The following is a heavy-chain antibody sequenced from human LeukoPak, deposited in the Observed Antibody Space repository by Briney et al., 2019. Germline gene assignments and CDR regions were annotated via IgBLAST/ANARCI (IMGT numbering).Heavy chain of an antibody. CDR2: ISGSGGST. CDR1: GFTFSSYA. Sequence: GGSLRLSCAASGFTFSSYAMSWVRQAPGKGLEWVSAISGSGGSTYYADSVKGRFTISRDNSKNTLYLQMNSLRAEDTAVYYCAKVVRRYCSGGSCYGYWGQGTLVTVFS. D-gene: IGHD2-15*01. J-gene: IGHJ4*02. V-gene: IGHV3-23*01. CDR3: AKVVRRYCSGGSCYGY.